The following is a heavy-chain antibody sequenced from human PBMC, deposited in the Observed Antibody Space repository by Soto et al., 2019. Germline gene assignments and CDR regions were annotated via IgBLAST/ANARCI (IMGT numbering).Heavy chain of an antibody. CDR2: VYPGTSNT. J-gene: IGHJ6*02. D-gene: IGHD2-8*01. V-gene: IGHV5-51*01. CDR3: ARRYCTNTTNCPVGYGFDV. Sequence: EVHLVQSAVEVNKSGESLMISCEASGYPFSSYWIGWVRQMPGKGLEWMGIVYPGTSNTRYSPSFQGQVTISADKAISTAYLQWSSLKASDSATYYCARRYCTNTTNCPVGYGFDVWGQGTTVTVSS. CDR1: GYPFSSYW.